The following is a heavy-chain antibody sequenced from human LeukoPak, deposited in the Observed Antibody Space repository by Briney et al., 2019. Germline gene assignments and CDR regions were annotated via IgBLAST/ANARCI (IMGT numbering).Heavy chain of an antibody. CDR3: ARVRDSRGGPDAFDI. D-gene: IGHD3-22*01. Sequence: PSETLSLTCTVSGGSISSSSYYWSWIRQPPGKGLEWIGYIYYSGSTYYNPSLKSRVTISVDTSKNQFSLKLSSVTAADTAVYYCARVRDSRGGPDAFDIWGQGTMVTVSS. CDR2: IYYSGST. CDR1: GGSISSSSYY. V-gene: IGHV4-30-4*01. J-gene: IGHJ3*02.